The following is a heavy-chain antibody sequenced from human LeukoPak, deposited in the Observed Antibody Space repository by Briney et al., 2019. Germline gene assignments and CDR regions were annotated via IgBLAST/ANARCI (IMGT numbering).Heavy chain of an antibody. CDR2: IYSGGST. D-gene: IGHD3-9*01. Sequence: PGGSLRLSCAASGFTVSSNYMSWVRQAPGKGLEWVSVIYSGGSTYYADSVKGRFTISRDNSKNTLYLQMNSLRAEDTAVYYCARTIPAASYDIAIGALDIWGQGTMVTVSS. V-gene: IGHV3-53*01. J-gene: IGHJ3*02. CDR1: GFTVSSNY. CDR3: ARTIPAASYDIAIGALDI.